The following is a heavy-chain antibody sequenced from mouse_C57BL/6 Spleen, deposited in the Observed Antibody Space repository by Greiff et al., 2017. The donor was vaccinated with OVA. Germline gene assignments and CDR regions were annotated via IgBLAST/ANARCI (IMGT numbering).Heavy chain of an antibody. J-gene: IGHJ2*01. D-gene: IGHD2-3*01. V-gene: IGHV1-82*01. CDR2: IYPGDGDT. CDR3: ARPHNYDGPYMDY. Sequence: QVQLQQSGPELVKPGASVKISCKASGYAFSSSWMNWVKQRPGKGLEWIGRIYPGDGDTNYNGKFKGKATLTADKSSSTAYMQLSSLTSEDSAVYFCARPHNYDGPYMDYWGQGTTLTVSS. CDR1: GYAFSSSW.